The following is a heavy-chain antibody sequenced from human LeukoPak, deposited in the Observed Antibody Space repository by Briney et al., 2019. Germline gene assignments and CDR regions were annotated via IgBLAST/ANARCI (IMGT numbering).Heavy chain of an antibody. Sequence: PGRSLRLSCAASGFTFSSYGMHWVRQAPGKGLEWVAVISYDGSNKYYADSVKGRFTISRDNSKNTLYLQMNSLRAEDTAVYYCAKDVGRKNWIQIWSTAPDAFDIWGQGTMVTVSS. V-gene: IGHV3-30*18. D-gene: IGHD5-18*01. CDR1: GFTFSSYG. CDR3: AKDVGRKNWIQIWSTAPDAFDI. CDR2: ISYDGSNK. J-gene: IGHJ3*02.